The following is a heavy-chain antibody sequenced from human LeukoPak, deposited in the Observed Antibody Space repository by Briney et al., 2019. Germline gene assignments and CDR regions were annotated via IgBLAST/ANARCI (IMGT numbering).Heavy chain of an antibody. CDR3: ARVDDWYDFDY. Sequence: GGSLRLSCAASGFKSRSYSMNWVRQAPGKGLEWVSSISSVSGALYYADSVKGRFTISRDNAKNSLYLQMNSLRAEDTAIYYCARVDDWYDFDYWGQGTPVTVSS. D-gene: IGHD3-9*01. J-gene: IGHJ4*02. V-gene: IGHV3-21*01. CDR2: ISSVSGAL. CDR1: GFKSRSYS.